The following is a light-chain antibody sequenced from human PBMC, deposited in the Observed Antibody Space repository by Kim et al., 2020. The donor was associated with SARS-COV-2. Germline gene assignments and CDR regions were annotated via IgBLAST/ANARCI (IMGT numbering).Light chain of an antibody. CDR1: QDISNF. Sequence: EIQMTQSPPSLPASIGDTVTITCQASQDISNFLNWYQQKPGFAPRSLIFDASNLETGVPSRFSGSGSGTHFALRITSLRPEDVATYNGQQYINLPSTFGHGTRLEIK. CDR2: DAS. J-gene: IGKJ5*01. V-gene: IGKV1-33*01. CDR3: QQYINLPST.